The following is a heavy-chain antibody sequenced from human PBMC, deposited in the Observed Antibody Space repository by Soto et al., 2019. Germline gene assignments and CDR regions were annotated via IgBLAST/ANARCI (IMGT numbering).Heavy chain of an antibody. D-gene: IGHD1-26*01. J-gene: IGHJ4*02. CDR3: VREKAVGATDY. CDR1: GFTVSSNY. Sequence: EVQLVESGGGLVQPGGSLRLSCAASGFTVSSNYMSWVRQAPGKGLEWVAVIYSGGSTYYAVSMKGRFIICRDNSENTQLLQMISLRGEDAAVYYCVREKAVGATDYGGPGTLVTVS. CDR2: IYSGGST. V-gene: IGHV3-66*01.